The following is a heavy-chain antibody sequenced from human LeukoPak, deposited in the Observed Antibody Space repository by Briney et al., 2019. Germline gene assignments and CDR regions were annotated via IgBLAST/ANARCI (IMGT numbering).Heavy chain of an antibody. CDR2: IWYGGSNK. CDR1: GFTFSSYG. V-gene: IGHV3-33*08. J-gene: IGHJ6*02. Sequence: GGSLRLSCAASGFTFSSYGMHWVRQAPGKGLEWVAVIWYGGSNKYYADSVKGRFTISRDNSKNTLYLQMGSLRAEDMAVYYCARGSGTHYYHYSMDVWGQGTTVTVSS. D-gene: IGHD3-10*01. CDR3: ARGSGTHYYHYSMDV.